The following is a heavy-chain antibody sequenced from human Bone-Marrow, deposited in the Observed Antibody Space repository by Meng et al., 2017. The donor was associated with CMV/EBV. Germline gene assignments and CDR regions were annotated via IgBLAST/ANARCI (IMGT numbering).Heavy chain of an antibody. Sequence: GGSLRLSCAASGFTFSGSAMHWVRQASGKGLEWVGRIRSKANSYATAYAASVKGRFTISRDDSKNTAYLQMNSLKTEDTAVYYCASSYSNYGYYYYGMDVWGQGTTVTVSS. CDR2: IRSKANSYAT. CDR3: ASSYSNYGYYYYGMDV. V-gene: IGHV3-73*01. CDR1: GFTFSGSA. J-gene: IGHJ6*02. D-gene: IGHD4-11*01.